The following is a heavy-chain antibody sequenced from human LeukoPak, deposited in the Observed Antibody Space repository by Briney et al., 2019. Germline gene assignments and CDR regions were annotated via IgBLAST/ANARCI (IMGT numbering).Heavy chain of an antibody. Sequence: PSETLSLTCAVSGGSVSGHYWDWIRQPPGKGLEWIGYIYASGSANYHPSLKSRVTISLDTSENHVSLRPTSVTAEDTAVYYCAREAPGGSGWTYFDYWGQGSLVTVSS. J-gene: IGHJ4*02. V-gene: IGHV4-59*02. CDR2: IYASGSA. CDR3: AREAPGGSGWTYFDY. CDR1: GGSVSGHY. D-gene: IGHD6-19*01.